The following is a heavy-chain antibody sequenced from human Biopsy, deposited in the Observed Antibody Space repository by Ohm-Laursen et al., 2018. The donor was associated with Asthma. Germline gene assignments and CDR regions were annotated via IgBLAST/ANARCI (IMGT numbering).Heavy chain of an antibody. CDR3: ARFKRGYSYGYAGVFDY. Sequence: GSLRLSCAASRFTFSSYSMNWVRQAPGKGLEWVSYISSSSSTIYYADSVKGRFTISRDNAKNSLYLQMNSLRDEDTAVYYCARFKRGYSYGYAGVFDYWGQGTLVTVSS. J-gene: IGHJ4*02. CDR2: ISSSSSTI. CDR1: RFTFSSYS. V-gene: IGHV3-48*02. D-gene: IGHD5-18*01.